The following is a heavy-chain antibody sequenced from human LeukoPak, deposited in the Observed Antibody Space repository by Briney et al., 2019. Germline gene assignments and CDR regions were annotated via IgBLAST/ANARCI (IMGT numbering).Heavy chain of an antibody. CDR3: ARDDYYDSSGSRAGAFDI. J-gene: IGHJ3*02. V-gene: IGHV1-69*05. Sequence: SVKVSCKASGGTFSSYAISWVRQAPGQGLEWMGRIIPIFGTANHAQKFQGRVTITTDESTSTAYMELSSLRSEDTAVYYCARDDYYDSSGSRAGAFDIWGQGTMVTVSS. CDR2: IIPIFGTA. D-gene: IGHD3-22*01. CDR1: GGTFSSYA.